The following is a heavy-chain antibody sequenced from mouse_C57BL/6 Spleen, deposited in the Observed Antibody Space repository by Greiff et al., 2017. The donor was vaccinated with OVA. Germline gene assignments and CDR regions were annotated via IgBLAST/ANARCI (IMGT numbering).Heavy chain of an antibody. CDR1: GFTFSSYA. Sequence: EVKVVESGEGLVKPGWSLKLSCAASGFTFSSYAMSWVRQTPEKRLEWVAYISSGGDYIYYADTVKGRFTISRDNARNTLYLQMSSLKSEDTAMYYCTRVTGTDFDVWGTGTTVTVSS. J-gene: IGHJ1*03. D-gene: IGHD4-1*01. V-gene: IGHV5-9-1*02. CDR3: TRVTGTDFDV. CDR2: ISSGGDYI.